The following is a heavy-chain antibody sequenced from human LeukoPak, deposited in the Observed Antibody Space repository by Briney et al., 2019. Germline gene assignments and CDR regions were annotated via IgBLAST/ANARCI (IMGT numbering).Heavy chain of an antibody. J-gene: IGHJ5*02. CDR2: IYTSGSN. CDR3: AREDYGANNWFDP. V-gene: IGHV4-4*07. CDR1: GGSISSYY. D-gene: IGHD4-17*01. Sequence: SETQSLTCTVSGGSISSYYWSWIRQPSGKGLEWTGRIYTSGSNNYNPSLKSRVTMSVDTSKNQFSLKLSSVTAADTAVYYCAREDYGANNWFDPWGQGTLVTVSS.